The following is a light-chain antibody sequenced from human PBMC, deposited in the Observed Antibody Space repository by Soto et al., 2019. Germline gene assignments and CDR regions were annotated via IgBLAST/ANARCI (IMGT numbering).Light chain of an antibody. CDR1: QSVSSW. CDR3: QQYNSYPLT. CDR2: KAS. J-gene: IGKJ4*01. V-gene: IGKV1-5*03. Sequence: DIQMTQSPSTLSSSVGDRVTITCQVSQSVSSWLAWYQQKPGKAPKLLIYKASSLETGVPSRFSGSGTGTEFTLTISSLQPDDSATYYCQQYNSYPLTFGGGTKVEIK.